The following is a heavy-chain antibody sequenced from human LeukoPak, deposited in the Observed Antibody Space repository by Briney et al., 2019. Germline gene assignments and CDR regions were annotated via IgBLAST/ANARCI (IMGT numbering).Heavy chain of an antibody. CDR2: INPNSGGT. J-gene: IGHJ4*02. CDR3: ARDYNYGDYPDY. V-gene: IGHV1-2*02. Sequence: ASVKVSCKASGYTFTGYYMHWVRQAPGQGLEWMGWINPNSGGTNYAQKFQGRVTMTRDTSISTAYMELSRLRSDDTAVYYCARDYNYGDYPDYWGQGTLVTVSS. CDR1: GYTFTGYY. D-gene: IGHD4-17*01.